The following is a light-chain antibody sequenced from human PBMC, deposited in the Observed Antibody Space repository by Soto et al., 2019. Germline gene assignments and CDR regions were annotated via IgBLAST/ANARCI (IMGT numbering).Light chain of an antibody. CDR1: AGAVTRTNY. V-gene: IGLV7-43*01. CDR3: LLYYGGVQLI. J-gene: IGLJ2*01. Sequence: QTVVTQEPSLTVSPVGTVTLTCASSAGAVTRTNYPNWFQQKPGQAPRALIYDTTTKYSWTPARFSGSLLGGKAALTVSGVQPEDEAEYHCLLYYGGVQLIFGGGTQLTVL. CDR2: DTT.